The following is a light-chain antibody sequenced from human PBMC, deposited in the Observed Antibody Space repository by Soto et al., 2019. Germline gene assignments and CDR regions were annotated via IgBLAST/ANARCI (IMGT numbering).Light chain of an antibody. Sequence: EIVLTQSPGTLSLSPGERSTLSSRASQSVISSYLVWYQQKPGQAPRLLIYGASSRATGIPDRFSGSGSGKDFTLAIIRLEHEDFAVYYCHQYASAPYTFGQWTKLEIK. CDR2: GAS. CDR1: QSVISSY. J-gene: IGKJ2*01. V-gene: IGKV3-20*01. CDR3: HQYASAPYT.